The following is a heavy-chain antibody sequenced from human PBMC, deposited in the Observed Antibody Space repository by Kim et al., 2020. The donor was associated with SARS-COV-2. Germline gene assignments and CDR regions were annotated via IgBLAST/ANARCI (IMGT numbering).Heavy chain of an antibody. V-gene: IGHV4-39*01. Sequence: TYYNPSLKSRVTISVDTSKNQFSLKLSSVTAADTAVYYCARQVDNWFDPWGQGTLVTVSS. CDR3: ARQVDNWFDP. J-gene: IGHJ5*02. CDR2: T. D-gene: IGHD2-2*01.